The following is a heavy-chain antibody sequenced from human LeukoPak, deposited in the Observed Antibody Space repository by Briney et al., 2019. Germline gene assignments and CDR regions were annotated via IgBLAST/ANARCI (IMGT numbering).Heavy chain of an antibody. CDR1: GFTLSNAC. J-gene: IGHJ5*02. V-gene: IGHV3-15*01. CDR3: TTAPGPWLRHAASGLFDP. CDR2: IKSKTDGGTT. Sequence: GGSHRLSCAASGFTLSNACMSWVRQAPGKGLEWVGRIKSKTDGGTTDYAAPVKGRFTISRDDSKNTLYLQMNSLKTEDTAVYYCTTAPGPWLRHAASGLFDPWGQGTLVTVSS. D-gene: IGHD5-12*01.